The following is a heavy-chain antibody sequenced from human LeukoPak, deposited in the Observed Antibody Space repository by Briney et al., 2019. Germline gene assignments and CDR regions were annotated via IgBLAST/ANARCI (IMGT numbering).Heavy chain of an antibody. CDR2: SYYSGST. J-gene: IGHJ4*02. V-gene: IGHV4-59*01. CDR1: GGSISSYY. Sequence: SETLSLTCTVSGGSISSYYWSWIRQPPGKGLEWIGYSYYSGSTNYNPSLKSRVTISVDTSKNQFSLKLSSVTAADTAVYYCARDLQFGPPVGWDQGTLVIVSS. CDR3: ARDLQFGPPVG. D-gene: IGHD3-16*01.